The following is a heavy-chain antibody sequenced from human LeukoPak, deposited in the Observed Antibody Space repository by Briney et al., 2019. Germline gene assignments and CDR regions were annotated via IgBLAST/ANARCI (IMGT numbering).Heavy chain of an antibody. CDR1: GFTFSSYG. Sequence: GGSLRLSCAASGFTFSSYGMHWVRQAPGKGLGWVAVIWYDGSNKYYADSVKGRFTISRDNSKNTMYLQMNSLRAEDTAVYFCAKDDQEGYTYGHNFDYWGQGTLVTVSS. CDR2: IWYDGSNK. CDR3: AKDDQEGYTYGHNFDY. D-gene: IGHD5-18*01. V-gene: IGHV3-33*06. J-gene: IGHJ4*02.